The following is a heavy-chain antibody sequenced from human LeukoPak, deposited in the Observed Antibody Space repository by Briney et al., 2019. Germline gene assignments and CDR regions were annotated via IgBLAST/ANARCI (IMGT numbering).Heavy chain of an antibody. J-gene: IGHJ6*03. D-gene: IGHD2-15*01. CDR1: GFTFSSYG. CDR3: AKNGDRGAYCSGGTCYPYYCYYMDV. CDR2: IRYDGSNK. Sequence: GGSLRLSCAASGFTFSSYGMHWVRQAPGKGLEWVAFIRYDGSNKYYADSVKGRFTISRDNSKNTLYLQMNSLSAEDTAVYYCAKNGDRGAYCSGGTCYPYYCYYMDVWGKGTTVTISS. V-gene: IGHV3-30*02.